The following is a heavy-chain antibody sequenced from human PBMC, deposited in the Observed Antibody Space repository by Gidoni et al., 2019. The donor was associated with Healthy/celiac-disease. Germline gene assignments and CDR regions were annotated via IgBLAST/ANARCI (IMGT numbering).Heavy chain of an antibody. V-gene: IGHV4-38-2*01. Sequence: QVQLQESGPGLVKPSETLSLTCAVSGSSIRSGYYGGWSRQPPGTVLEWIGSIYQSGSTYYNPALKSRVTISVDTSKNQFSLKLSSVTAADTAVYYCARATDSGSYHWFDPWGQGTLVTVSS. D-gene: IGHD1-26*01. J-gene: IGHJ5*02. CDR3: ARATDSGSYHWFDP. CDR2: IYQSGST. CDR1: GSSIRSGYY.